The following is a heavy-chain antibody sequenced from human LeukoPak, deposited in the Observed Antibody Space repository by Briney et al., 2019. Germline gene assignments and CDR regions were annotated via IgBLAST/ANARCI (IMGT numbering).Heavy chain of an antibody. CDR2: ISSSSSTI. CDR3: ARDHYSRNDH. CDR1: GFTFSYSS. D-gene: IGHD6-13*01. J-gene: IGHJ4*02. V-gene: IGHV3-48*02. Sequence: GGSLRLSCAASGFTFSYSSMNWVRQAPGKGLEWVSYISSSSSTIYYTGSVKGRFTISRDNAKNSVYLHMNSLRDEDTAVYYCARDHYSRNDHWGQGTLVTVSS.